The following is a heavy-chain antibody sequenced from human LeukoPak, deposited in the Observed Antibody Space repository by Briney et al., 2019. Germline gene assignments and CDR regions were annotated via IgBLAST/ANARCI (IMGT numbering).Heavy chain of an antibody. CDR1: GFTFSSYA. J-gene: IGHJ4*02. CDR2: ISSDGSNK. V-gene: IGHV3-30*04. CDR3: ARCESAYDPPDF. Sequence: GRSLRLSCAASGFTFSSYAMHWVRQAPGKGLEWAAFISSDGSNKYYADSVKGRFTISRDNSKNTLSLQMDSLRTEDTAIYYCARCESAYDPPDFWGQGTLVTVSS. D-gene: IGHD3-3*01.